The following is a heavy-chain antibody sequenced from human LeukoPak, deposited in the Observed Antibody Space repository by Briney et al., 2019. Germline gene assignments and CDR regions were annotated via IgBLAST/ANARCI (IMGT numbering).Heavy chain of an antibody. D-gene: IGHD6-19*01. CDR2: IYYSGST. CDR3: ARTGAVAGTY. Sequence: PSETLSLTCTVSGYSISSGYHWGWIRQPPGKGLEWIGSIYYSGSTYYNPSLKSRVTISVDTSKNQFSLKLSSVTAADTAVYYCARTGAVAGTYWGQGTLVTVSS. V-gene: IGHV4-38-2*02. CDR1: GYSISSGYH. J-gene: IGHJ4*02.